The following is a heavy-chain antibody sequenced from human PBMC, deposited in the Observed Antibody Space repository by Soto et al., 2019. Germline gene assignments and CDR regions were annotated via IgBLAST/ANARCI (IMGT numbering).Heavy chain of an antibody. J-gene: IGHJ4*02. D-gene: IGHD3-22*01. CDR2: ISGSGGST. CDR3: AKEANYYDSSGYKYYFDY. CDR1: GFTFSSYA. V-gene: IGHV3-23*01. Sequence: GGSLRLSCAASGFTFSSYAMSWVRQAPGKGLEWVSAISGSGGSTYYADSVKGRFTISRDNSKNTLYLQMNSLRAEDTAVYYCAKEANYYDSSGYKYYFDYWGQGTLVTVSS.